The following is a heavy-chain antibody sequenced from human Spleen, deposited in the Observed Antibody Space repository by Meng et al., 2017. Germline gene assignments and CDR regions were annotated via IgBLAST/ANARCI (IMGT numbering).Heavy chain of an antibody. J-gene: IGHJ3*01. Sequence: SETLSLTCTVSGGSISSYYWSWIRQPPGKGLEWIGNIYSGGGTAYNPYLKNRVTILGDTSKNQFSLKLSSVTAADTAVYYCAREGDRGHTLLWGPGTKVTVSS. CDR1: GGSISSYY. D-gene: IGHD2/OR15-2a*01. CDR3: AREGDRGHTLL. CDR2: IYSGGGT. V-gene: IGHV4-59*12.